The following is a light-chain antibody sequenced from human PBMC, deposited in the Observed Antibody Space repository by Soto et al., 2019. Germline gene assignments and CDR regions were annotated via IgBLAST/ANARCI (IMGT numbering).Light chain of an antibody. J-gene: IGLJ1*01. V-gene: IGLV2-14*01. CDR2: DVS. CDR1: SSDVGGYNY. CDR3: CSYTRSSTYV. Sequence: QSALTQPASVSGSPGQSITISCTGTSSDVGGYNYVSWYQQHPGKAPKLMVYDVSNRPSGVPNRFSGSKAGNTASLTISGLQAEDEADYYCCSYTRSSTYVFGPGTKVTVL.